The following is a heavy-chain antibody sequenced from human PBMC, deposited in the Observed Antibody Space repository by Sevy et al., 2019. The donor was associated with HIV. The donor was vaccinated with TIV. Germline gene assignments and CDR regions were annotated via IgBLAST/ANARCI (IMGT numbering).Heavy chain of an antibody. J-gene: IGHJ4*02. CDR1: GFNFRTYS. D-gene: IGHD3-3*01. V-gene: IGHV3-21*04. Sequence: GGSLRLSCAASGFNFRTYSMNWVRQAPGNGLEWLSSISDDSRYIYYSDSVKGRFTISRANAKNLLFLQMNNLRVEDTAIYYCARDFTIFGVVSGIDYWGQRNLVTVSS. CDR3: ARDFTIFGVVSGIDY. CDR2: ISDDSRYI.